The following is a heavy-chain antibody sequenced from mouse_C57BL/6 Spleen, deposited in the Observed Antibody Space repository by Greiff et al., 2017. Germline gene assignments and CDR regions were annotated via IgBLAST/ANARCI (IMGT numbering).Heavy chain of an antibody. CDR3: TRRGTSYYFDY. Sequence: QVQLQQSGAELVRPGTSVKMSCKASGYNFTNYWIGWAKQRPGHGLEWIGDIYPGGGYTNYNEKFKGKATLAADKSSITAYNQFSSLTSEDSAIYYCTRRGTSYYFDYWGQGTTLTVSS. J-gene: IGHJ2*01. D-gene: IGHD3-3*01. V-gene: IGHV1-63*01. CDR2: IYPGGGYT. CDR1: GYNFTNYW.